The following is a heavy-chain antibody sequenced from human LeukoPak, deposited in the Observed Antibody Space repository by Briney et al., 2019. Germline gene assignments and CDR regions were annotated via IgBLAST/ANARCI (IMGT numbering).Heavy chain of an antibody. V-gene: IGHV1-69*01. Sequence: ASVKVSCKASGGTFSSYAISWVRQAPGQGLEWMGGIIPIFGTANYAQKFQGRVTIIADESTSTAHMELSSLRSEDTAVYYCARDLSSGSYLPHFDYWGQGTLVTVSS. J-gene: IGHJ4*02. CDR1: GGTFSSYA. CDR3: ARDLSSGSYLPHFDY. CDR2: IIPIFGTA. D-gene: IGHD1-26*01.